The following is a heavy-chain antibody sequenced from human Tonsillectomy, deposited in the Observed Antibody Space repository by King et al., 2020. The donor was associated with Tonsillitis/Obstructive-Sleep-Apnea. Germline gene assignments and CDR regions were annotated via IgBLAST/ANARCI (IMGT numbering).Heavy chain of an antibody. Sequence: VQLVESGGGVVQPGRSLRLSCAASGFTFSSYAMHWVRQAPGKGLEWVAGISYDGSNKYYADSVKGRFTISRDNSKNTLYLQMNSLRAEDTAVYYCARDGSGSYYSRRPYYFDYWGQGTLVTVSS. CDR2: ISYDGSNK. J-gene: IGHJ4*02. CDR3: ARDGSGSYYSRRPYYFDY. V-gene: IGHV3-30*01. CDR1: GFTFSSYA. D-gene: IGHD3-10*01.